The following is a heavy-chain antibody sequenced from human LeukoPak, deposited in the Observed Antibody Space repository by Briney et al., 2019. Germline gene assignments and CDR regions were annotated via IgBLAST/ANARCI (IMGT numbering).Heavy chain of an antibody. V-gene: IGHV3-20*04. D-gene: IGHD3-22*01. Sequence: GGSLRLSCAASGFTFDDYGMSWFRQAPEKGLEWVSGINWNGGSTGYADSVKGRFTISRDNAKNSLYLQMNSLRAEDTALYYCARVLFPTDSRGFFDYWGQGTLVTVSS. J-gene: IGHJ4*02. CDR1: GFTFDDYG. CDR3: ARVLFPTDSRGFFDY. CDR2: INWNGGST.